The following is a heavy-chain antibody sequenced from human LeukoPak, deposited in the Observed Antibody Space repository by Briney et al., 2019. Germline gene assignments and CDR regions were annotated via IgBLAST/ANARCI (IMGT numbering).Heavy chain of an antibody. CDR3: ARDVSGPWDY. CDR2: FDPEEAET. Sequence: ASVKVSCKVSGYTLTEFSMHWVRQAPGKGLEWMGGFDPEEAETVYAQTFQGRVTMTEDTSTDTAYMELSSLRSEDTAVYYCARDVSGPWDYWGQGTLVTVSS. J-gene: IGHJ4*02. V-gene: IGHV1-24*01. CDR1: GYTLTEFS. D-gene: IGHD6-19*01.